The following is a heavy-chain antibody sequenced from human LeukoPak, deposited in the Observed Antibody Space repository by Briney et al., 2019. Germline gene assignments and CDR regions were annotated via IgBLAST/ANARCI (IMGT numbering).Heavy chain of an antibody. CDR3: ARGSGRNDAAYYYYYMDV. CDR2: LYSDGAT. CDR1: GVTISSYY. Sequence: GGSLRLSCAASGVTISSYYMNWVRQAPGKGLQWVSLLYSDGATYYADSVKGRFTISRDNSKNPLYLQMNSLRAEDTAVYYCARGSGRNDAAYYYYYMDVWGKGTTVTVSS. D-gene: IGHD1-1*01. J-gene: IGHJ6*03. V-gene: IGHV3-66*01.